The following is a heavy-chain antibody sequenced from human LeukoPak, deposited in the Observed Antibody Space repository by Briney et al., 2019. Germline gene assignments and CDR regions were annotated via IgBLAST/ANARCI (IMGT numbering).Heavy chain of an antibody. Sequence: GESLEISCKGSGYNYTKYWIGWVRQRPGKGLEWMGIIYPGDSDSRYSPSFQGQVTISADKSVTTAYLQWSSLKASDTAIYYCARLGYSAYPSGEFDYWGQGTQVTVSS. V-gene: IGHV5-51*01. CDR1: GYNYTKYW. CDR3: ARLGYSAYPSGEFDY. CDR2: IYPGDSDS. J-gene: IGHJ4*02. D-gene: IGHD5-12*01.